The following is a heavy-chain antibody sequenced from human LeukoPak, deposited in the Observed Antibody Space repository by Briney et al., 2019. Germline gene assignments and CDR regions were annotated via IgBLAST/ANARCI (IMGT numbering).Heavy chain of an antibody. CDR3: ARFGTSSGWLPYYYYGMDV. CDR2: IYYSGST. V-gene: IGHV4-59*08. CDR1: GGSFSSDY. D-gene: IGHD6-19*01. J-gene: IGHJ6*02. Sequence: SETLSLTCTVSGGSFSSDYWSWIRQPPGKGLEWIGYIYYSGSTNYNPSLKSRVTISVDMSKNQFSLKLSSVTAADSAVYYCARFGTSSGWLPYYYYGMDVWGQGTTVTVSS.